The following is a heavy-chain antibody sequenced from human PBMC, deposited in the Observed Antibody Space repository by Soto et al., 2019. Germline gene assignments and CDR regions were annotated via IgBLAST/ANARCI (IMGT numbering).Heavy chain of an antibody. Sequence: QVQLQESGPGLVKPSETLSLTCTVTGGSVSSASYYWSWIRQPPGKGLEWLGYIYDSGTTNYNPSLTSRVTILLDTSKNQFSLRLTSVTAEDTAVYYCAREERGYSYGLGDSWWGQGTLVTVSS. V-gene: IGHV4-61*01. CDR3: AREERGYSYGLGDSW. D-gene: IGHD5-18*01. J-gene: IGHJ4*02. CDR2: IYDSGTT. CDR1: GGSVSSASYY.